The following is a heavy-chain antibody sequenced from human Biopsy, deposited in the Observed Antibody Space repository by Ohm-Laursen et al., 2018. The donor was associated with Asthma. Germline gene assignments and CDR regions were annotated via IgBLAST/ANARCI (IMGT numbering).Heavy chain of an antibody. CDR3: ARGDSSGWSHYYFDY. J-gene: IGHJ4*02. V-gene: IGHV3-53*01. D-gene: IGHD6-19*01. CDR2: IYSGGTS. CDR1: GFAVSRDH. Sequence: GQTLSLTCATSGFAVSRDHMFWVRQAPGKGLEWVSVIYSGGTSHTADSVRGRFTISRDYSKNTLYLQMHSLRAEDTAVYYCARGDSSGWSHYYFDYWGQGTLVTVSS.